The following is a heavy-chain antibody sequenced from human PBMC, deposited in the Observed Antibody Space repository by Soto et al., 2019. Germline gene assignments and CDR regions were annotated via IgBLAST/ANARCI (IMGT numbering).Heavy chain of an antibody. V-gene: IGHV4-31*03. CDR2: IYYSGST. CDR1: GGSISSGGYY. J-gene: IGHJ4*02. CDR3: ARAPPPPTTVGFDY. D-gene: IGHD4-17*01. Sequence: QVQLQESGPGLVKPSQTLSLTCTVSGGSISSGGYYWSWIRQHPGKGLEWIGYIYYSGSTYYNPSVKSRVTISVDTFKNQFSLKLSSVTAADTAVYYGARAPPPPTTVGFDYWGQGTLVTVSS.